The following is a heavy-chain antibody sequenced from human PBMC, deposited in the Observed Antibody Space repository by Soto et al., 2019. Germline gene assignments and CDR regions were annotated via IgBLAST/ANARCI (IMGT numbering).Heavy chain of an antibody. J-gene: IGHJ5*02. Sequence: HVQLVESGGGVVQPGRSLRLSCAASGITFTNYDIHWVRQAPGKGLEWVAVLSYDGTNEFYAGSVKGRFTISRDNSKNTVYLQMNSLRSEDTAVYYCARGIKGGLDPWGQGTLVTVSS. CDR1: GITFTNYD. CDR3: ARGIKGGLDP. V-gene: IGHV3-30-3*01. CDR2: LSYDGTNE.